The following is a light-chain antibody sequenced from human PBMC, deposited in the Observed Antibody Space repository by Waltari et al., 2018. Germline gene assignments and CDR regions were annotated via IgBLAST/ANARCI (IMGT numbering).Light chain of an antibody. CDR2: AAS. J-gene: IGKJ3*01. Sequence: DIQMTQSPSSLSASVGDRVTITCRASQTISSYLAWYQQKPGKVHKLLIYAASSLESGVPSRFSGSGSVTEFTLTISSLQPEDFATYYCQQHNSHPFTFGPGTKLDIK. V-gene: IGKV1-17*03. CDR3: QQHNSHPFT. CDR1: QTISSY.